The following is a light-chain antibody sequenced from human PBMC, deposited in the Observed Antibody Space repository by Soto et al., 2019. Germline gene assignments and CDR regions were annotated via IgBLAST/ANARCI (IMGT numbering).Light chain of an antibody. CDR2: DAS. CDR3: QQSYGTPIT. CDR1: RSISTY. Sequence: DIQMTQSPSSLSASVGDRVTITCRASRSISTYLNWFQQRPGKAPKVLIYDASSLQSGVPSRFSGSGSGTDFTLTISSLQPEDFATYYCQQSYGTPITFGQGTRLEIK. V-gene: IGKV1-39*01. J-gene: IGKJ5*01.